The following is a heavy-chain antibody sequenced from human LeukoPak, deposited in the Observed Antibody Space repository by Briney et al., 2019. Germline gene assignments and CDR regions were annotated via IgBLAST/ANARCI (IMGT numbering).Heavy chain of an antibody. CDR3: AREGSGWYYAQYYYYYGMDV. D-gene: IGHD6-19*01. CDR2: INTNTGNP. J-gene: IGHJ6*02. Sequence: GASVKVSCKASGYTFTSYAMNWVRQAPGQGLEWMGWINTNTGNPTYAQGFTGRFVFSLDTSVSTAYLQISSLKAEDTAVYYCAREGSGWYYAQYYYYYGMDVWGQGTTVTVSS. V-gene: IGHV7-4-1*02. CDR1: GYTFTSYA.